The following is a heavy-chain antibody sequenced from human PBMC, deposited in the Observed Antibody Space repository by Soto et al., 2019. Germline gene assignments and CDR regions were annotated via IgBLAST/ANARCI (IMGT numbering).Heavy chain of an antibody. V-gene: IGHV1-18*01. CDR3: ARDEVPAANWLDR. CDR2: ISGYNGNT. CDR1: GYIFINYG. J-gene: IGHJ5*02. Sequence: GASVKVSCKASGYIFINYGITWVRQAPGQGLEWMGWISGYNGNTKYADKLQGRVTMTTDTSTTTAYMELRSLRSDDTAVYCCARDEVPAANWLDRWGQGTLVTVSS. D-gene: IGHD2-2*01.